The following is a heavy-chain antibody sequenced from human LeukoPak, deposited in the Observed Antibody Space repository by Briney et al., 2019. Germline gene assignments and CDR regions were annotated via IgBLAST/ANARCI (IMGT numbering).Heavy chain of an antibody. Sequence: GGSLRLSCSASGFPFSSYAMHWVRQAPGKGLEYVSAISDSGGSTYYADSVKGRFTISRDNSRNTLYLQMSSLTAEDTAVYYCAKHAGSSEYYGVDVWGQGTTVTVPS. D-gene: IGHD6-6*01. CDR2: ISDSGGST. CDR1: GFPFSSYA. CDR3: AKHAGSSEYYGVDV. J-gene: IGHJ6*02. V-gene: IGHV3-64*04.